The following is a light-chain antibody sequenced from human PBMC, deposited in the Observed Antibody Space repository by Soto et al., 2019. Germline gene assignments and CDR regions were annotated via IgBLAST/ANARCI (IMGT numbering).Light chain of an antibody. J-gene: IGKJ5*01. V-gene: IGKV3-11*01. CDR2: DAS. CDR1: PSVSSY. CDR3: QQRSN. Sequence: TPSPSTLSSSPGESATLSSRASPSVSSYLAWYQQKPGQAPRLLIYDASNRATGIPARFSGSGSGTDFTLTISSLEPEDFAVYYCQQRSNFGQGTRLEIK.